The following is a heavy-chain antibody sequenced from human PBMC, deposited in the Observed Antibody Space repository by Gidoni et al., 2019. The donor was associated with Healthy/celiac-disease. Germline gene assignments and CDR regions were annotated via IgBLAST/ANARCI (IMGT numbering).Heavy chain of an antibody. CDR1: GFTFSSYS. CDR2: ISSSSSYI. V-gene: IGHV3-21*01. CDR3: ARESRGSTINWNDPDAFDI. Sequence: EVQLVESGGGLVKPGGSLRLSCAASGFTFSSYSMNWVRQAPGKGLEWVSSISSSSSYIYYADSVKGRFTISRDNAKNSLYLQMNSLRAEDTAVYYCARESRGSTINWNDPDAFDIWGQGTMVTVSS. J-gene: IGHJ3*02. D-gene: IGHD1-1*01.